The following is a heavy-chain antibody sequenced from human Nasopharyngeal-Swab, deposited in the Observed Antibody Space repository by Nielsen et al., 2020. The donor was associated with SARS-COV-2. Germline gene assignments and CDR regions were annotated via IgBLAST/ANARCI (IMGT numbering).Heavy chain of an antibody. J-gene: IGHJ6*03. CDR2: IYYSGAT. D-gene: IGHD2-15*01. Sequence: RQAPGKGLEWIGSIYYSGATYYSPSLKSRLTISVDTSQNQFSLTVSSVTASDTAVYYCVRDNYYHYYMDVWGQGTTVPSP. CDR3: VRDNYYHYYMDV. V-gene: IGHV4-39*01.